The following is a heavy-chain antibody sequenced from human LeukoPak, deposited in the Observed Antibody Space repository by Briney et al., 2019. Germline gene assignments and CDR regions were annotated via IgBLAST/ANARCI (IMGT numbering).Heavy chain of an antibody. CDR1: GYTLTELS. V-gene: IGHV1-69*05. CDR2: IIPIFGTA. CDR3: ARHLEVGATYYYMDV. D-gene: IGHD1-26*01. J-gene: IGHJ6*03. Sequence: SVKVSCKVSGYTLTELSMHWVRQAPGQGLEWMGGIIPIFGTANYAQKFQGRVTITTDESASTAYMELSSLRSEDTAVYYCARHLEVGATYYYMDVWGKGTTVTVSS.